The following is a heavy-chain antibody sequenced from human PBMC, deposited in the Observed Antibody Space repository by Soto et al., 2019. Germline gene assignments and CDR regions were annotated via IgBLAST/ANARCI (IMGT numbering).Heavy chain of an antibody. CDR3: ARGSDRLNYYGMDV. D-gene: IGHD2-15*01. CDR1: GGSCVGYY. J-gene: IGHJ6*02. CDR2: INHSGST. Sequence: SVLLCVSCAVDGGSCVGYYGSWIRQPPGKGLEWIGEINHSGSTNYNPSLKSRVTISVDTSKNQFSLKLSSVTAADTAVYYCARGSDRLNYYGMDVWGQGTTVTVSS. V-gene: IGHV4-34*01.